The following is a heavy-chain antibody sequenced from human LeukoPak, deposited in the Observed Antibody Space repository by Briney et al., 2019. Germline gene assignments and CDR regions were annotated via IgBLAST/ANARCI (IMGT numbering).Heavy chain of an antibody. V-gene: IGHV4-59*08. J-gene: IGHJ4*02. CDR3: ATGWILGATLTY. Sequence: PSETLSLTCAVSGNSIRSYYWNWIRQPPGKGLEWIGYIYYSGTTSYNPSLRSRVTISVDMSKNQFSLRLTSVTAADTAVYYCATGWILGATLTYWGQGTLVTVSS. CDR1: GNSIRSYY. D-gene: IGHD1-26*01. CDR2: IYYSGTT.